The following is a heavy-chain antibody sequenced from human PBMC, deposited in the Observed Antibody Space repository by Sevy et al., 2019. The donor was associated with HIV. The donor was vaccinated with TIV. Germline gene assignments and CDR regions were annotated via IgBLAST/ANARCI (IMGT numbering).Heavy chain of an antibody. CDR2: INHSGST. CDR1: GGSFSGYY. V-gene: IGHV4-34*01. CDR3: ARGGHYYDSSGFDY. D-gene: IGHD3-22*01. Sequence: SETLSLTCAVYGGSFSGYYWSWIRQPPGKGLEWIGEINHSGSTNYNPSLKSRVTISVDTSKNRFSLKLSSVTAADTAVYYCARGGHYYDSSGFDYWGQGTLVTVSS. J-gene: IGHJ4*02.